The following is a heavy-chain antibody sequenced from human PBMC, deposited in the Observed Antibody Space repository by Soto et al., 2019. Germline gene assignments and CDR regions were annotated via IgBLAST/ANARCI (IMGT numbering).Heavy chain of an antibody. V-gene: IGHV1-69*02. CDR3: ARVPATVTTRDYYMDV. Sequence: GASVKVSCKASGGTFSSYTISWVRQAPGQRLEWMGRIIPILGIANYAQKFQGRVTITADKSTSTAYMELSSLRSEDTAVYYCARVPATVTTRDYYMDVWGKGTTVTVSS. CDR1: GGTFSSYT. J-gene: IGHJ6*03. D-gene: IGHD4-17*01. CDR2: IIPILGIA.